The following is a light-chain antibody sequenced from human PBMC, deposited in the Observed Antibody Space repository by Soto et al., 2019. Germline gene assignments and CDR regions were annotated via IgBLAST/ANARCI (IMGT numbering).Light chain of an antibody. CDR3: QKYDSAPET. CDR1: QGISND. V-gene: IGKV1-27*01. Sequence: DIQMTQSPSSLSASVGDRVTITCRASQGISNDLAWYQQKPGKVPRLLIYATSILQSGVPTRFSGSGSRTDFNLTISSLQPEDVAIYYCQKYDSAPETFGPGTKVDLK. CDR2: ATS. J-gene: IGKJ3*01.